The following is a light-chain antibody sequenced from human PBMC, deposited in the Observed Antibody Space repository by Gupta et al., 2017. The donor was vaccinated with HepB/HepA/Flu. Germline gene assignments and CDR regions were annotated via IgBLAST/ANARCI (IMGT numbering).Light chain of an antibody. Sequence: QSVLPQPPSAYGTPGQSVTISCSGSSSNIGSNTVNWYQQLPGTAPKLLIYSNNQRPSGVPDRFSGSKSGTSASLAISGLQSEDEADYYCAAWDDSLNGWVFGGGTKLTVL. CDR3: AAWDDSLNGWV. V-gene: IGLV1-44*01. CDR1: SSNIGSNT. J-gene: IGLJ3*02. CDR2: SNN.